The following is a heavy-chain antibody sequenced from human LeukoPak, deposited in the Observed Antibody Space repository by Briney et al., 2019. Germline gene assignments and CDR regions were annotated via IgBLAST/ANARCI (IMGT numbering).Heavy chain of an antibody. CDR1: GYTFTSYD. J-gene: IGHJ5*02. CDR2: MNPNSGNT. V-gene: IGHV1-8*01. D-gene: IGHD2-2*01. CDR3: ATTISYCSSTSCGRRWFDP. Sequence: ASVKVSCKASGYTFTSYDINWVRQATGQGLEWMGWMNPNSGNTGYAQKFQGRVTMTRNTSISTTYMELSSLRSEDTAVYYCATTISYCSSTSCGRRWFDPWGQGTLVTVSS.